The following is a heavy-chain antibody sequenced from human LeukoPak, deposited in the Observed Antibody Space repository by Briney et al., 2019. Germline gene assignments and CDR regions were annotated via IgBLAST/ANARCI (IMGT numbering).Heavy chain of an antibody. J-gene: IGHJ4*02. V-gene: IGHV1-69*01. CDR2: IIPIFGTA. Sequence: SVSVSCKASVGTFSSYAISWVRQAPGQGREWMGGIIPIFGTANYAQKFQGRVTITADESTSTAYMELSSLRSEDTAVYYCARANPTPEPSPLLWFGESFDYWGQGTLVTVSS. D-gene: IGHD3-10*01. CDR1: VGTFSSYA. CDR3: ARANPTPEPSPLLWFGESFDY.